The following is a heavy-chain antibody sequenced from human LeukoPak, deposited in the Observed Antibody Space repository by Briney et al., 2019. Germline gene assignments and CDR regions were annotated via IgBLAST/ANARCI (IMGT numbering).Heavy chain of an antibody. J-gene: IGHJ3*02. D-gene: IGHD2/OR15-2a*01. CDR3: ARFYGRQGSNDAFDI. V-gene: IGHV4-31*03. Sequence: SETLSLTCTVSGGSISSGGYYWSWIRQHPGKGLEWIGYIYYSGSTYYNPSLKSRVTISVDTSKNQFSLKLSSVTAADTAVYYCARFYGRQGSNDAFDIWGQGTMVTVSS. CDR1: GGSISSGGYY. CDR2: IYYSGST.